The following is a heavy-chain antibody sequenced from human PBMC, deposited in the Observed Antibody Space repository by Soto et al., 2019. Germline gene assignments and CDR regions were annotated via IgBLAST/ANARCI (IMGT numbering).Heavy chain of an antibody. Sequence: GEPERLSDATSAINFRYCSMNWLGRAPGKGLEWVSFISGSGDTKYYADSVKGRFTISRDNAKNSLYLQMSSLRDEDTAGYYCAKWCSSDVCFDYWGQGALVTGS. CDR2: ISGSGDTK. V-gene: IGHV3-48*02. D-gene: IGHD2-8*01. CDR3: AKWCSSDVCFDY. J-gene: IGHJ4*02. CDR1: AINFRYCS.